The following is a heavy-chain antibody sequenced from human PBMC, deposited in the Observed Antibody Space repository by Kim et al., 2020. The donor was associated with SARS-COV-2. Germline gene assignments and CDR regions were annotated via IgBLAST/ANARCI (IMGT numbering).Heavy chain of an antibody. Sequence: STNYNPALQRRVTMSVDTTKSQYSMELSSVTAADTAVYYWARETEYDGFDTWGQGTLVIVSS. V-gene: IGHV4-4*07. CDR2: ST. CDR3: ARETEYDGFDT. D-gene: IGHD1-1*01. J-gene: IGHJ5*02.